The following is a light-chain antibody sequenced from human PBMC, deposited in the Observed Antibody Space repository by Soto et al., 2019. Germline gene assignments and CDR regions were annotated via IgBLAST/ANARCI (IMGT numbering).Light chain of an antibody. V-gene: IGLV1-51*01. CDR3: GSWDSSLGAYV. CDR1: SSNIGGNS. J-gene: IGLJ1*01. CDR2: DDN. Sequence: QSVMTQPPSVSAAPGQKVTISCSGSSSNIGGNSVSWYQQLPGTAPKLLLYDDNKRPSGIPDRFSGSKSGTSATLGITGFQTGDEADYYCGSWDSSLGAYVFGTGSKVTVL.